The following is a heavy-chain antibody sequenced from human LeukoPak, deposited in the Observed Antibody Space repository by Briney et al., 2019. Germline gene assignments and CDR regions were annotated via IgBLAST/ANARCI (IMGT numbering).Heavy chain of an antibody. CDR3: ARRGDDYKFDY. CDR2: IYPGDSDT. J-gene: IGHJ4*02. Sequence: GESLQISCEGSGYRFASYWIGWVRQMPGKGLEWMGIIYPGDSDTRYSPSLQGQATISADKSITTAYLQWSSLKASDTGIYYCARRGDDYKFDYWGQGTLVTVSS. CDR1: GYRFASYW. D-gene: IGHD5-24*01. V-gene: IGHV5-51*01.